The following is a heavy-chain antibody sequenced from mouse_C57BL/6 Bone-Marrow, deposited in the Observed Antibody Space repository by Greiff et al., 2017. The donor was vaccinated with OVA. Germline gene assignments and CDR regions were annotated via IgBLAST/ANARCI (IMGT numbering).Heavy chain of an antibody. CDR2: IYPGNSDT. CDR3: TRPSIYYGYDDAMDY. D-gene: IGHD2-2*01. V-gene: IGHV1-5*01. CDR1: GYTFTSYW. Sequence: EVQLQQSGTVLARPGASVKMSCKPSGYTFTSYWMHWVKQRPGQGLEWIGAIYPGNSDTSYNQKFKGKAKLTAVTSASTAYMELSSLTNEDSAVYYCTRPSIYYGYDDAMDYWGQGTSVTVSS. J-gene: IGHJ4*01.